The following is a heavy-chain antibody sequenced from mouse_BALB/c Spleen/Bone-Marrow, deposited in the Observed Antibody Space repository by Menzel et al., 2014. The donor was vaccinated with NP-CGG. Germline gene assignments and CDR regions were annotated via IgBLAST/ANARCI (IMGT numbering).Heavy chain of an antibody. V-gene: IGHV5-17*02. J-gene: IGHJ2*01. CDR1: GFTFGSFG. Sequence: DVMLVESGGGLVQPGGSRKLSCAASGFTFGSFGMHWVRQAPEKGLEWVAYISSGSSTIYYADTVKGRFTISRDNPKNTLFLQMTSLRSEDTAMYYCASDYDYFDYWGQGTTLTVSS. D-gene: IGHD2-4*01. CDR2: ISSGSSTI. CDR3: ASDYDYFDY.